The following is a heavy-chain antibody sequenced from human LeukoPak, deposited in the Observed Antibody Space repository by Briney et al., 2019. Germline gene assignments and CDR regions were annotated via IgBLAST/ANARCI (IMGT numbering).Heavy chain of an antibody. CDR1: GGSISSYY. Sequence: SETLSLTCTVSGGSISSYYWSWIRQPPGKGLEWIGCIYYSGSTNYNPSLKSRVSISLDTSKNQFSLKLSSVTAADTAVYYCAGSYYYSYYYYMDVWGKGTTVTISS. CDR2: IYYSGST. J-gene: IGHJ6*03. V-gene: IGHV4-59*01. CDR3: AGSYYYSYYYYMDV. D-gene: IGHD3-10*01.